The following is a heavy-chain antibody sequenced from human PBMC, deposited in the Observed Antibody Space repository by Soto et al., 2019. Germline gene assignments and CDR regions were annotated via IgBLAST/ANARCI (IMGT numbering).Heavy chain of an antibody. V-gene: IGHV5-51*01. CDR1: GYSFTSYW. CDR3: ARHQGSTSLYYYYYMDV. CDR2: IYPGDSDT. J-gene: IGHJ6*03. Sequence: GESLKISCKGSGYSFTSYWIGWVRQMPGKGLEWMGIIYPGDSDTRYSPSFQGQVTISADKSISTAYLQWSSLKASDTAMYYCARHQGSTSLYYYYYMDVWGKGTTVTVSS. D-gene: IGHD2-2*01.